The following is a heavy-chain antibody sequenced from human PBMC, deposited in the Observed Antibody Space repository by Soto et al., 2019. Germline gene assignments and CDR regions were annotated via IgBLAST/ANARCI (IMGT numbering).Heavy chain of an antibody. CDR1: GFTVSSNY. V-gene: IGHV3-66*01. CDR3: ARDWVHDGWFDP. J-gene: IGHJ5*02. D-gene: IGHD3-16*01. Sequence: EVQLVESGGGLVQPGGSLSLSCAASGFTVSSNYMSWVRQAPGKGLEWVSVIYSGGSTYYADSVKGRFTISRDNSKNTLYLQMNSLRAEDTAVYYCARDWVHDGWFDPWGQGTLVTVSS. CDR2: IYSGGST.